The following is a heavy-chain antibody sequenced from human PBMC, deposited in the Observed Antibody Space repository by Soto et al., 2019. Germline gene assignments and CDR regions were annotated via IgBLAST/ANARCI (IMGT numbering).Heavy chain of an antibody. J-gene: IGHJ4*02. CDR1: GFTFRSYA. V-gene: IGHV3-30*03. CDR2: ISYDESDK. D-gene: IGHD6-19*01. CDR3: ERDLSVDGPDY. Sequence: GGSLRLSCAASGFTFRSYAMHWVRQAPGKGLEWVAVISYDESDKYYADSLKGRFTISRDNSKNTLYLQMNSLRGEDTAVYYCERDLSVDGPDYWGQGNLVTVSS.